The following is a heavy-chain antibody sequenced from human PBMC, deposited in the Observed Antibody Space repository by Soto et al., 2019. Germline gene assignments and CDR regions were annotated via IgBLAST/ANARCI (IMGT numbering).Heavy chain of an antibody. CDR3: AKLLDILTGYSLRYYYYGMDV. Sequence: LRLSCAASGFTFSSYAMSWVRQAPGKGLEWVSAISGSGGSTYYADSVKGRFTISRDNSKNTLYLQMNSLRAEDTAVYYCAKLLDILTGYSLRYYYYGMDVWGQGTTVTVSS. J-gene: IGHJ6*02. V-gene: IGHV3-23*01. D-gene: IGHD3-9*01. CDR1: GFTFSSYA. CDR2: ISGSGGST.